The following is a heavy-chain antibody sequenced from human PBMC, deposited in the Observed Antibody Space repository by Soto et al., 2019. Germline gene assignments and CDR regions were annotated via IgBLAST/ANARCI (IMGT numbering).Heavy chain of an antibody. CDR3: ARGMTTVPNPPFDY. V-gene: IGHV1-3*01. J-gene: IGHJ4*02. D-gene: IGHD4-17*01. Sequence: GASVKVSCKASGYTFTSYAMHWVRQAPGQRLEWMGWINAGNGNTKYSQKFQGRVTINRDTSESTAYMELSSLRSEDTAVYYCARGMTTVPNPPFDYWGQGTLVTVSS. CDR1: GYTFTSYA. CDR2: INAGNGNT.